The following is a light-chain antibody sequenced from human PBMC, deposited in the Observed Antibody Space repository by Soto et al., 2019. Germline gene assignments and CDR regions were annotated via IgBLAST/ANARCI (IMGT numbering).Light chain of an antibody. J-gene: IGKJ1*01. CDR2: GAS. V-gene: IGKV3-20*01. CDR1: QSVSNNY. CDR3: QQYGRSPKS. Sequence: EIVLTQSPGTLSLSPGKRATLSCRASQSVSNNYLAWYQQKPGQAPSLLIYGASSRATGIPDRFSGSGSGTDFTLTVSRLEPEDFAVYYCQQYGRSPKSFGQGTKVEIK.